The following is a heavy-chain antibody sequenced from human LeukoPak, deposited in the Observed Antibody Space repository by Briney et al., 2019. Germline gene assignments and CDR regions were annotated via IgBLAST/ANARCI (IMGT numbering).Heavy chain of an antibody. Sequence: GGSLRLSCAASGFTFSSYAMSWVRQAPGKGLEWVSYICSSGSTIYYADSVKGRFTISRDNAKNSLYLQMNSLRAEDTAVYYCARGGPAYYDILTGYYPYGMDVWGEGTTVTVSS. D-gene: IGHD3-9*01. V-gene: IGHV3-48*03. CDR2: ICSSGSTI. CDR1: GFTFSSYA. J-gene: IGHJ6*04. CDR3: ARGGPAYYDILTGYYPYGMDV.